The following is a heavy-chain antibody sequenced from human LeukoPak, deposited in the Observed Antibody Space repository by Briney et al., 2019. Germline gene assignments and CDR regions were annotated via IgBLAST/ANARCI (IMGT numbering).Heavy chain of an antibody. J-gene: IGHJ4*02. V-gene: IGHV3-21*01. D-gene: IGHD1-26*01. CDR1: GFTFSSYS. CDR3: ARLSGGSYYFDY. CDR2: ISSSSSYI. Sequence: PGGSLRLSCAASGFTFSSYSMNWVRQAPGKGLEWVSSISSSSSYIYYADSVKGRFTISRDNAKNSLYLQMNSLRAEDKAVYYCARLSGGSYYFDYWGQGTLVTVSS.